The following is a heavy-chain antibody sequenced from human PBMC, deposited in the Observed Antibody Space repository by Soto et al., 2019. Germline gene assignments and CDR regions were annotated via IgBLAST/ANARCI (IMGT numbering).Heavy chain of an antibody. Sequence: PGGSLRLSCAASGFTFSSYGMHWVRQAPGKGLEWVAVIWYDGSNKYYADSVKGRFTISRDNSKNTLYLQMNSLRAEDTAVYYCARPSGDIVVVPAASPYYYYMDVWGKGTTVTVSS. CDR1: GFTFSSYG. V-gene: IGHV3-33*01. D-gene: IGHD2-2*01. CDR2: IWYDGSNK. J-gene: IGHJ6*03. CDR3: ARPSGDIVVVPAASPYYYYMDV.